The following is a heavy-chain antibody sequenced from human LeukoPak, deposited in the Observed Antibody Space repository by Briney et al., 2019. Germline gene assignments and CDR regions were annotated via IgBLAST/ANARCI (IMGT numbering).Heavy chain of an antibody. D-gene: IGHD6-13*01. CDR3: ARSRAGNYFDY. J-gene: IGHJ4*02. V-gene: IGHV3-74*01. Sequence: PGGSLRLSCAASGFTFSAYWMHWVRQAPGKGLVWVSRVKYDGSTTTYADSVKGRFTISRDNAKNILYLQMNSLRVEDTAVYYCARSRAGNYFDYWGQGTLVTVSS. CDR1: GFTFSAYW. CDR2: VKYDGSTT.